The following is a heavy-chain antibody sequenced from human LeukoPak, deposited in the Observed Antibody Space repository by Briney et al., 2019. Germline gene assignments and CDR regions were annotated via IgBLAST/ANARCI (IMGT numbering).Heavy chain of an antibody. J-gene: IGHJ4*02. D-gene: IGHD6-13*01. CDR1: GFTFSNAW. Sequence: NSGGSLRLSCAASGFTFSNAWMSWVRQAPGKGLEWVGRIKSKTDGGTTDYAAPVKGRFTISRDNSKNTLYLQMNSLRAEDTAVYYCAKDQNWFSPGIAAAVDYWGQGTLVTVSS. V-gene: IGHV3-15*01. CDR3: AKDQNWFSPGIAAAVDY. CDR2: IKSKTDGGTT.